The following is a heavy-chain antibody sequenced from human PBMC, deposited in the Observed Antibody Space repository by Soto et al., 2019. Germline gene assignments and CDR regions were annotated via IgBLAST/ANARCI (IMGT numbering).Heavy chain of an antibody. Sequence: GGSLRLSCAASGFTFSSYSMNWVRQAPGKGLEWVAFITNSGSYIFYADSVKGRFTISRDNSKNTLYLQMTSLRVEDTAVYYCAKDLFSGGSYPNWFDPWGHGTLVTVSS. V-gene: IGHV3-21*01. CDR1: GFTFSSYS. D-gene: IGHD1-26*01. CDR2: ITNSGSYI. J-gene: IGHJ5*02. CDR3: AKDLFSGGSYPNWFDP.